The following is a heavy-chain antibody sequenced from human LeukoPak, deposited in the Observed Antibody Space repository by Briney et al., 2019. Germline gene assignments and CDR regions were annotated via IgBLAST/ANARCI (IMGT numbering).Heavy chain of an antibody. CDR2: ISYSGTT. V-gene: IGHV4-61*01. J-gene: IGHJ4*02. CDR1: GGSVSSDSYY. Sequence: PSETLSLTCTVSGGSVSSDSYYWSWIRQPPGKGLEWIGHISYSGTTNYNPSLRSRVIISIDISQNQFSLRLSSVTAADTAVYCCAGAPNPTFFDYWGQGPLATVSS. CDR3: AGAPNPTFFDY.